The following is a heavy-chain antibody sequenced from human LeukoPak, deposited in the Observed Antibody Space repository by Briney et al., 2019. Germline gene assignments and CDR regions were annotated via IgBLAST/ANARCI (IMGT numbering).Heavy chain of an antibody. CDR2: ISRSGATT. J-gene: IGHJ2*01. V-gene: IGHV3-23*01. Sequence: GGSLRLSCAASGFTFTNYAMDRVRQAPGKGLEWVSLISRSGATTYYADSVKGRFTISRDNSRNTLYLQMTSLRAEDTAVYYCARDPGDPWFFDLWGRGTLVTVSS. CDR3: ARDPGDPWFFDL. CDR1: GFTFTNYA. D-gene: IGHD7-27*01.